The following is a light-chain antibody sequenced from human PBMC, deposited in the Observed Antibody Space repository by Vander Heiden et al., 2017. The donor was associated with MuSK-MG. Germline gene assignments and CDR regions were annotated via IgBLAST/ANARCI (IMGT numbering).Light chain of an antibody. Sequence: IEMTPSPSSLSASVGDRITITCQASRDMSNYLTWYQQKPGKAPKLLIYDEANLETGVPSRFSGSGAGTDFTFTSSSLQHEEIAIYDCQQYDKLLSTFGRGTKVEI. CDR1: RDMSNY. J-gene: IGKJ4*02. V-gene: IGKV1-33*01. CDR2: DEA. CDR3: QQYDKLLST.